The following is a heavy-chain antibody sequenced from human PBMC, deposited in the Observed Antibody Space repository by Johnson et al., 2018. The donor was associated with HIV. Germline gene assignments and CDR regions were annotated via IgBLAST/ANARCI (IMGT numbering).Heavy chain of an antibody. CDR2: ISYDGSNK. Sequence: QEKLVESGGGVVQPGRSLRLSCAASGFTFSSYGMHWVRQAPGKGLEWVAVISYDGSNKYYADSVKGRFTISRDNSKNTLYLQMNSLRAEDTAVYYCAKERRQSRAFDIWGQGTMVTVSS. V-gene: IGHV3-30*18. CDR3: AKERRQSRAFDI. D-gene: IGHD6-19*01. J-gene: IGHJ3*02. CDR1: GFTFSSYG.